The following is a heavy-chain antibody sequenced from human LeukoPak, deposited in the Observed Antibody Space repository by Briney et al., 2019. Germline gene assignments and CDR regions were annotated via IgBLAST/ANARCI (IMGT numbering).Heavy chain of an antibody. D-gene: IGHD3-22*01. J-gene: IGHJ4*02. CDR3: ARDGTYYYDSSGYYHY. Sequence: SVTVSCKASGGTFSIYAISWVRQAPGQGREWMGGIIPIFGTANYAQKFQGRVTITADESTSTAYMELSSLRSEDTAVYYCARDGTYYYDSSGYYHYWGQGTLVTVSS. CDR2: IIPIFGTA. V-gene: IGHV1-69*13. CDR1: GGTFSIYA.